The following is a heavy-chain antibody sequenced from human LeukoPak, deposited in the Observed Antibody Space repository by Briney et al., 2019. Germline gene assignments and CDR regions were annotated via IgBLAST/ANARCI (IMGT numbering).Heavy chain of an antibody. D-gene: IGHD1-26*01. Sequence: PSETLSLTCTVSGGSISSYYWSWIRQPPGKGLEWFGYIYYSGSTNYNPPLKSRVTTSVDTSKNQFSLKLNSVTAADTAVYYCARSGSYHNNFDYWGQGTLVTVSS. CDR1: GGSISSYY. V-gene: IGHV4-59*01. CDR3: ARSGSYHNNFDY. J-gene: IGHJ4*02. CDR2: IYYSGST.